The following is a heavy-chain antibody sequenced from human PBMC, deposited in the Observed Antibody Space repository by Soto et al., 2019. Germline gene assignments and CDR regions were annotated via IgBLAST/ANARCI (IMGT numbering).Heavy chain of an antibody. CDR1: GGSISSYY. Sequence: QVQLQESGPGLVKPSETLALSCTVSGGSISSYYWSWFRQSTGKLMEWIGYVRHSWDSSYSPSLHSRAATSLDTPKSQFSLKVASVTATDTAVYYCARQGFGPLHGLVDVWGQGTTVTVSS. CDR2: VRHSWDS. V-gene: IGHV4-59*08. CDR3: ARQGFGPLHGLVDV. J-gene: IGHJ6*02. D-gene: IGHD3-10*01.